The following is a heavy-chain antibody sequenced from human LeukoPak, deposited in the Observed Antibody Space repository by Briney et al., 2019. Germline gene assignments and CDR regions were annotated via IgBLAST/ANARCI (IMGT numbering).Heavy chain of an antibody. CDR1: GFTFSSYS. J-gene: IGHJ4*02. V-gene: IGHV3-21*01. CDR3: ARHNYPYDSGGYYYAY. Sequence: GGSLRLSCAASGFTFSSYSMNWVRQAPGKGLEWVSSVSSSSSYIYYADSVKGRFTISRDNAKNSLYLQMNSLRAEDTAVYYCARHNYPYDSGGYYYAYWGQGTLVTVSS. CDR2: VSSSSSYI. D-gene: IGHD3-22*01.